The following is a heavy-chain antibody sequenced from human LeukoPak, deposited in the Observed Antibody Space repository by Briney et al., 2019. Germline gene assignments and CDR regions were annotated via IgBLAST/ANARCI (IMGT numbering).Heavy chain of an antibody. CDR2: IYYSGST. V-gene: IGHV4-39*07. D-gene: IGHD3-22*01. CDR1: GGSISSSSYY. Sequence: SETLSLTCTVSGGSISSSSYYWGWIRQPPGKGLEWIGSIYYSGSTYYNPSLKSRVSKSIDTSTNQFSLKLSSVTAADTAVYHCASRWENYDSSGYPTGYFHHWGQGTLVTVSS. J-gene: IGHJ1*01. CDR3: ASRWENYDSSGYPTGYFHH.